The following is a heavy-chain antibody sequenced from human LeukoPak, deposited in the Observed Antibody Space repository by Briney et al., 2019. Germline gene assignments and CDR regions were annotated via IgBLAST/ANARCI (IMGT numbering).Heavy chain of an antibody. Sequence: ASETLSLTCTVSGGSISSYYWSWIRQPPGKGLEWIGYIYYSGSSNYNPSLNSRVTISVGTSKNQFSLKLSSVTAADTAVYYCARPVSSGSFSGAFDIWGKGTMVTISS. V-gene: IGHV4-59*01. CDR3: ARPVSSGSFSGAFDI. J-gene: IGHJ3*02. CDR1: GGSISSYY. CDR2: IYYSGSS. D-gene: IGHD3-10*01.